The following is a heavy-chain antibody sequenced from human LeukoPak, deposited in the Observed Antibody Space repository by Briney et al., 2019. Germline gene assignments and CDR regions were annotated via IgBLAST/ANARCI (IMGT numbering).Heavy chain of an antibody. J-gene: IGHJ5*02. V-gene: IGHV4-39*01. D-gene: IGHD1-26*01. CDR2: IYYSGST. CDR1: GGSISSYY. CDR3: ARRVGLDWFDP. Sequence: SETLSLTCTVSGGSISSYYWGWIRQPPGKGLEWIGSIYYSGSTYYNPSLKSRVTISVDTSKNQFSLKLSSVTAADTAVYYCARRVGLDWFDPWGQGTLVTVSS.